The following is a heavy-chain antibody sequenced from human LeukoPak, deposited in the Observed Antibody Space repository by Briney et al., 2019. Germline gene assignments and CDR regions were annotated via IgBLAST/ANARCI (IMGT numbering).Heavy chain of an antibody. CDR2: IRPSGDNT. D-gene: IGHD3-3*01. CDR3: AKTSLSDPSGHYYYMDV. Sequence: GGSLRLSCAASGFTFSSYDMTWVRQAPGRGLEWVSSIRPSGDNTYYGDSVKGRFTISRDNSQNTVSLQLNNLRIEDTALYYCAKTSLSDPSGHYYYMDVWGKGTTVTVSS. J-gene: IGHJ6*03. V-gene: IGHV3-23*01. CDR1: GFTFSSYD.